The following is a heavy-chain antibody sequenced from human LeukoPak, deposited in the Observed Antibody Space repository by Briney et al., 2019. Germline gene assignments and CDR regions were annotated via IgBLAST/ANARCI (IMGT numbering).Heavy chain of an antibody. D-gene: IGHD3-16*02. CDR2: ISAYNGNT. CDR1: GDTFTSYG. J-gene: IGHJ4*02. Sequence: GASVKVSCKASGDTFTSYGISWVRQAPGQGLEWMGWISAYNGNTNYAQKLQGRVTTTTDTSTSTAYMELRSLRSDDTAVYYCARDGGSYYDYVWGSYPSDYWGQGTLVTVSS. V-gene: IGHV1-18*01. CDR3: ARDGGSYYDYVWGSYPSDY.